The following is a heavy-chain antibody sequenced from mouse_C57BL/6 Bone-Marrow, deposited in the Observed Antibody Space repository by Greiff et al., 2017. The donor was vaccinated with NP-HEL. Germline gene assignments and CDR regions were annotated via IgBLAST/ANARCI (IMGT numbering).Heavy chain of an antibody. Sequence: EVKLQESGGGLVQPKGSLKLSCAASGFSFNTYAMNWVRQAPGKGLEWVARIRSKSNNYATYYADSVKDRFTISRDDSESMLYLQMNNLKTEDTAMYYCVRGDDGYPHWYFDVWGTGTTVTVSS. V-gene: IGHV10-1*01. CDR2: IRSKSNNYAT. D-gene: IGHD2-3*01. CDR1: GFSFNTYA. CDR3: VRGDDGYPHWYFDV. J-gene: IGHJ1*03.